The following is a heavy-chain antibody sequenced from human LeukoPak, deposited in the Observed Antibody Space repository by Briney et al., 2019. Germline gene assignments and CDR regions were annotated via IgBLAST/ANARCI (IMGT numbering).Heavy chain of an antibody. Sequence: GGSLRPSCAASGFTFSSYEMNWVRQAPGKGLEWISYISSSGGSIHYADSVKGRFTISRDNAKNALLLQMNSLRAEDTAVYYCVRGRYSANDYGGDYWGQGTLVTVSS. D-gene: IGHD5-12*01. CDR1: GFTFSSYE. CDR3: VRGRYSANDYGGDY. J-gene: IGHJ4*02. CDR2: ISSSGGSI. V-gene: IGHV3-48*03.